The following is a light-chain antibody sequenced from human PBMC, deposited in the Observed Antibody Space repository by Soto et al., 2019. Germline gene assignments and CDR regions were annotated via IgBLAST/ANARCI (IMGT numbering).Light chain of an antibody. CDR2: AAS. J-gene: IGKJ1*01. CDR3: LQLYNYPRT. Sequence: EIVMTQSPGTLSVSPGERATLSCRASQGVGTNLAWYQQRPGQAPRLLIYAASTRATGIPARFSGRGSGTEFTLTISSLQSEDFATYYCLQLYNYPRTFGQGTKV. V-gene: IGKV3-15*01. CDR1: QGVGTN.